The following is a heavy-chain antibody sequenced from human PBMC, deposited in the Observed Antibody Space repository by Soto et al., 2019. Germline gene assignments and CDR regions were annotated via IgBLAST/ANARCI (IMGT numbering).Heavy chain of an antibody. D-gene: IGHD3-3*01. J-gene: IGHJ5*02. CDR2: IYYTGSA. CDR3: ARMGDFWSGPGELDP. Sequence: SETLSLTCTVSGGSISSSDYFWGWIRQPPSKGLEWIGSIYYTGSAYYNPSLKSRVTISVDTSKNQVSLKLSSVTAAYTAVYYCARMGDFWSGPGELDPWGQGTLVTASS. CDR1: GGSISSSDYF. V-gene: IGHV4-39*01.